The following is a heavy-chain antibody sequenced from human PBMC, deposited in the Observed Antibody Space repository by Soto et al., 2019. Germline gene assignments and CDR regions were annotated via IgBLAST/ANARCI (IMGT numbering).Heavy chain of an antibody. CDR3: AEDPLRLYGMDV. CDR1: GFTFSSYA. Sequence: GGSLRLSCAASGFTFSSYAMSWVRQAPGKGLEWVSAISGSGGSTYYADSVKGRFTISRDNSKNTLYLQMNSLRAEDTAVYYCAEDPLRLYGMDVWGQGTTVTVSS. V-gene: IGHV3-23*01. J-gene: IGHJ6*02. CDR2: ISGSGGST. D-gene: IGHD4-17*01.